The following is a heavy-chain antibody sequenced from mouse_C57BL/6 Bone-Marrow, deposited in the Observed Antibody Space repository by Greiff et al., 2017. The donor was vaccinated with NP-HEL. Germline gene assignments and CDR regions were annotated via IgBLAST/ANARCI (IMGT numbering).Heavy chain of an antibody. CDR3: ARHYYYGSSSAWFAY. V-gene: IGHV7-3*01. J-gene: IGHJ3*01. Sequence: EVKLVESGGGLVQPGGSLSLSCAASGFTFTDYYMSWVRQPPGKALEWLGFIRNKANGYTTEYSASVKGRFTISRDNSQSILYLQMNALSAADNATYYCARHYYYGSSSAWFAYWGQGTLVTVSA. D-gene: IGHD1-1*01. CDR1: GFTFTDYY. CDR2: IRNKANGYTT.